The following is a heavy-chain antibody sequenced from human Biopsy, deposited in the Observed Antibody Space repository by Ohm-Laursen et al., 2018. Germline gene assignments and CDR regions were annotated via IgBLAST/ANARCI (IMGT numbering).Heavy chain of an antibody. Sequence: TLSLTCNVPGGDINNYYWSWIRQPAGKGLEWIGRIYPGGSTNYNPSPKSRVTMSVDTSKKQLSLRLRSVTAADTAMYYCASVVLGPTNDAFDLWGQGTMVVVSS. V-gene: IGHV4-4*07. D-gene: IGHD3-22*01. CDR3: ASVVLGPTNDAFDL. CDR1: GGDINNYY. CDR2: IYPGGST. J-gene: IGHJ3*01.